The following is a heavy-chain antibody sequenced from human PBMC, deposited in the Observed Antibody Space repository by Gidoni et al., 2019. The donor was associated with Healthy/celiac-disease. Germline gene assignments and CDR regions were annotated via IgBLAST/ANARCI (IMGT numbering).Heavy chain of an antibody. J-gene: IGHJ5*02. CDR3: ARIVATGVVVAATSWFDP. Sequence: QVTLKESGPVLVKPTETLTLTCTVSGFSLSNARMGVSWIRQPPGKALEWLAHIFSNDEKSYSTSLKSRLTISKDTSKSQVVLTMTNMDPVDTATYYCARIVATGVVVAATSWFDPWGQGTLVTVSS. CDR2: IFSNDEK. D-gene: IGHD2-15*01. CDR1: GFSLSNARMG. V-gene: IGHV2-26*01.